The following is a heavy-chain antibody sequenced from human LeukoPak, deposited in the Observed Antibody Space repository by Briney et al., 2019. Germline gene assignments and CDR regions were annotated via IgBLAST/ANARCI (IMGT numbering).Heavy chain of an antibody. CDR1: GGSISSGDYY. D-gene: IGHD3-3*01. Sequence: SETLSLTCTVSGGSISSGDYYWSWIRQPPGKGLEWIGYIYYSGSTYYNPSLKSRVTISVDTSKTQFSLKLSSVTAAHTAVYYCARGSYDFGWFDPWGQGTLVTVSS. CDR2: IYYSGST. J-gene: IGHJ5*02. CDR3: ARGSYDFGWFDP. V-gene: IGHV4-30-4*01.